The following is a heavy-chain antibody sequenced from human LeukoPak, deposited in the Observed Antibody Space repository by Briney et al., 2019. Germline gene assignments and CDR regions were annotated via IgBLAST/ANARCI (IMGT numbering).Heavy chain of an antibody. CDR2: ISGSGGST. J-gene: IGHJ4*02. D-gene: IGHD3-22*01. V-gene: IGHV3-23*01. CDR3: AKDGLFTYCYDSSDYYFGF. Sequence: GGSLRLSCAASGFTFSSYAMSWVRQAPGKGLEWVSRISGSGGSTYYADSVKGRFTISRDNSKNTLYLQVNSLRAEDTAVYYCAKDGLFTYCYDSSDYYFGFWGQGTLVTVSS. CDR1: GFTFSSYA.